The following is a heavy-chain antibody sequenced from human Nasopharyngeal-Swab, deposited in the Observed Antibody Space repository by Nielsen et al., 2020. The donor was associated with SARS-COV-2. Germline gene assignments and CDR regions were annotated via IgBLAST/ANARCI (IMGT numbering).Heavy chain of an antibody. CDR2: ISSNGGST. CDR3: ARDRDIVVVVAATGTTSCLCGMDV. J-gene: IGHJ6*02. CDR1: GFTFSSYA. D-gene: IGHD2-15*01. V-gene: IGHV3-64*01. Sequence: GESLKISCAASGFTFSSYAMHWVRQAPGKGLEYVSAISSNGGSTYYANSMKGRFTISRDNSKNTLYLQMGSLRAEDMAVYYCARDRDIVVVVAATGTTSCLCGMDVWGQGTTVTVSS.